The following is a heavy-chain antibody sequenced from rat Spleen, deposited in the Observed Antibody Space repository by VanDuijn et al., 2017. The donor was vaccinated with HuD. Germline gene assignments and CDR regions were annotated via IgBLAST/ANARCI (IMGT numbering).Heavy chain of an antibody. CDR2: ISTGGGSI. J-gene: IGHJ4*01. Sequence: EVQLVESGGGLVQPGRSLKLSCAASGFTFSDYGVAWVRQAPTKGLEWVASISTGGGSIYYPDSVKGRFTISRDNAKSTLYLQMDSLRSGDTATYYCARGTTVATKVMDAWGQGASVTVSS. V-gene: IGHV5-29*01. CDR3: ARGTTVATKVMDA. CDR1: GFTFSDYG. D-gene: IGHD1-8*01.